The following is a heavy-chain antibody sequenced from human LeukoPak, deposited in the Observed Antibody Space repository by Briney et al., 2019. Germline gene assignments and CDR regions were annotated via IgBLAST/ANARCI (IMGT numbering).Heavy chain of an antibody. V-gene: IGHV3-30-3*01. Sequence: HPGGSLRLSCAASGFTFSSYAMHWVRQAPGKGLEWVAVISYDGSNKYYADSVKGRFTISRDNSKNTLYLQMNGLRAEDTAVYYCARGTYYFDYWGQGTLVTVSS. CDR2: ISYDGSNK. CDR1: GFTFSSYA. J-gene: IGHJ4*02. CDR3: ARGTYYFDY.